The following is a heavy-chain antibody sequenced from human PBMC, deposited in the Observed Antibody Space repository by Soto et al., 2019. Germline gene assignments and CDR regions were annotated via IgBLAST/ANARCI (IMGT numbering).Heavy chain of an antibody. CDR3: AKDQSITARPYRFDP. D-gene: IGHD6-6*01. J-gene: IGHJ5*02. V-gene: IGHV3-23*01. CDR1: GFTFRSYA. CDR2: IGGSGGST. Sequence: EVQLLESGGGLVQPGGSLRLSCAASGFTFRSYALSWVRQAPGKGLEWVSAIGGSGGSTYYADSVKGRITISGDNYMNTLYLQMTSLRAENTAVYYCAKDQSITARPYRFDPWGQGTLVTVSS.